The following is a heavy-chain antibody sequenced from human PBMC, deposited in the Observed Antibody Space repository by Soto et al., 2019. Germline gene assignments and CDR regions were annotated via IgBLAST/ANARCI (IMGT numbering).Heavy chain of an antibody. CDR2: VSGDGSTT. CDR3: AIGGDNDGGAELDY. J-gene: IGHJ4*02. CDR1: GFTFSRHW. V-gene: IGHV3-74*01. Sequence: HPGGSLRLSCAASGFTFSRHWMHWVRLAPGKGPVWVSRVSGDGSTTTYADSVKGRFTISRDNAKSTLYLQMNSLRVEDTAVYFCAIGGDNDGGAELDYWGQGTLVTVSS. D-gene: IGHD3-16*01.